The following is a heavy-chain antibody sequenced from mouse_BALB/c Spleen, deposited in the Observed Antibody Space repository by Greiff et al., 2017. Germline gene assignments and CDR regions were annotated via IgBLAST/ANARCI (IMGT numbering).Heavy chain of an antibody. D-gene: IGHD2-4*01. CDR3: AITMTLYAMDY. Sequence: EVQLQQSGAELVKPGASVKLSCTASGFNIKDTYMHWVKQRPEQGLEWIGRIDPANGNTKYDPKFQGKATITADTSSNTAYLQLSSLTSEDTAVYYCAITMTLYAMDYWGQGTSVTVSS. CDR1: GFNIKDTY. CDR2: IDPANGNT. J-gene: IGHJ4*01. V-gene: IGHV14-3*02.